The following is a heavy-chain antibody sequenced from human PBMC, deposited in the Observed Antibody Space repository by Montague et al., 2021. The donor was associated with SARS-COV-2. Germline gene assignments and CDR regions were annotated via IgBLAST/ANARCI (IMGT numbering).Heavy chain of an antibody. D-gene: IGHD6-13*01. J-gene: IGHJ4*02. CDR3: AQGIGDSRSFLEF. CDR2: ISWDGTTT. Sequence: SLRLSCEASGFKFDDYTMHWVRQVPGKGLQWVSLISWDGTTTHYXESXEGRFTISRDNSISSLYLQMSSLRNDDTGLYYCAQGIGDSRSFLEFWGQGTLLTVSS. V-gene: IGHV3-43*01. CDR1: GFKFDDYT.